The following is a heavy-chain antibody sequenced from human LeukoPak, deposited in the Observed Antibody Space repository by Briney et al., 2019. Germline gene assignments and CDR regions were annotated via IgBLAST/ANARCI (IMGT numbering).Heavy chain of an antibody. CDR1: GGSISSYY. CDR3: AGQYYGSSEDYFDY. J-gene: IGHJ4*02. D-gene: IGHD3-22*01. Sequence: SETLSLTCTVSGGSISSYYWSWIRQPPGKGLEWIGYIYYSGSTNYNPSLKSRITISVDTSKNQFSLKLSSVTAADTAVYYCAGQYYGSSEDYFDYWGQGTLVTVSS. CDR2: IYYSGST. V-gene: IGHV4-59*01.